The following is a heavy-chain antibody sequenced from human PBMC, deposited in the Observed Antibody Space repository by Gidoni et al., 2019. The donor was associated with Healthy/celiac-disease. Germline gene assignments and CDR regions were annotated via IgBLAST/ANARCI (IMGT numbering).Heavy chain of an antibody. CDR2: ISWNSGSI. D-gene: IGHD6-13*01. V-gene: IGHV3-9*01. J-gene: IGHJ1*01. CDR3: AKDADIAAAATGGYFQH. Sequence: EVQLVESGGGLVQPGRSLRLSCAASGFTFVDSAMHWVRQAPGKGLEWVSGISWNSGSIGYADSVKGRFTISRDNAKNSLYLQMNSLRAEDTALYYCAKDADIAAAATGGYFQHWGQGTLVTVSS. CDR1: GFTFVDSA.